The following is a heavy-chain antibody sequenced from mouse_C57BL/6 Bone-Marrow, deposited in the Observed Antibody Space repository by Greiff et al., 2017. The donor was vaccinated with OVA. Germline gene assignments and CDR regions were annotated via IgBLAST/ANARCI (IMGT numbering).Heavy chain of an antibody. D-gene: IGHD1-1*01. CDR1: GFNIKNTY. CDR2: IDPANGNT. J-gene: IGHJ1*03. CDR3: ALIRGSSYFYWYFDV. V-gene: IGHV14-3*01. Sequence: VQLQQSVAELVRPGASVKLSCTASGFNIKNTYMHWVKQRPEQGLEWIGRIDPANGNTKYAPKFQGKATITADTSSNTAYLQLSSLTSEDTAIYYCALIRGSSYFYWYFDVWGTGTTVTVSS.